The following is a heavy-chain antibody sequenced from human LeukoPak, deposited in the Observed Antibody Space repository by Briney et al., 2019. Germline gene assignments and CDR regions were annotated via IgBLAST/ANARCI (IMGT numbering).Heavy chain of an antibody. CDR3: ARGPMFAYCGGDCYSTAFDI. D-gene: IGHD2-21*02. CDR2: ISGSTNYI. J-gene: IGHJ3*02. Sequence: PGGSLRLSCAASGFTFSDYSMNWVRQAPGKGLEWVSSISGSTNYIYYADSLKGRFTISRDNAKNSLYLQMNSLRAEDTAVYYCARGPMFAYCGGDCYSTAFDIWGQGTMVTVSS. V-gene: IGHV3-21*01. CDR1: GFTFSDYS.